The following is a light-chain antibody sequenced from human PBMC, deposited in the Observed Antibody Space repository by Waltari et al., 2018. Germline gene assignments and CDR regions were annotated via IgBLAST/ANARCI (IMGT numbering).Light chain of an antibody. CDR2: WAS. CDR3: QQYYSVPRT. V-gene: IGKV4-1*01. CDR1: QSVLFTSNNKNY. J-gene: IGKJ1*01. Sequence: DIVMTQSPESFAVPLGERATIHCKSSQSVLFTSNNKNYLAWYQQKPGQPPKLLIYWASTRESGVPDRFSGSGSGTEFTLTIDSLQAEDVAVYHCQQYYSVPRTFGQGTKVEVK.